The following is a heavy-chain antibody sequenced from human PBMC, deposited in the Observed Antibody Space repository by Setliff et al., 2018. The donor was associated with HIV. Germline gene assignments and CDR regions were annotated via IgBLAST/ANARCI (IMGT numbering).Heavy chain of an antibody. Sequence: SEPLSLTCTVSDSGTYYWSWIRQPAWKGLEWIGRVSSRGDTNYNPSLKSRVTMSVDTSKNQFSLKLTSVTASDTAVYYCARAAAGNTGPFDLWGQGSPVTVSS. CDR3: ARAAAGNTGPFDL. J-gene: IGHJ4*02. D-gene: IGHD4-17*01. CDR2: VSSRGDT. CDR1: DSGTYY. V-gene: IGHV4-4*07.